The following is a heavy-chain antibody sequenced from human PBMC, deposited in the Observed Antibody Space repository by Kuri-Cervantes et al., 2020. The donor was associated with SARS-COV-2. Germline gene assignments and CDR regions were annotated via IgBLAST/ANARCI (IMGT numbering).Heavy chain of an antibody. CDR2: IYYSGST. D-gene: IGHD4-11*01. J-gene: IGHJ4*02. CDR1: GGSISSYY. CDR3: ARTVTTTPDY. V-gene: IGHV4-59*08. Sequence: SETLSLTCTVSGGSISSYYWSWIRQPPGKGLEWIGYIYYSGSTNYNPSLKSRDTISVDTSKNQFSLKLSSVTAADTTVYYCARTVTTTPDYWGQGTLVTVSS.